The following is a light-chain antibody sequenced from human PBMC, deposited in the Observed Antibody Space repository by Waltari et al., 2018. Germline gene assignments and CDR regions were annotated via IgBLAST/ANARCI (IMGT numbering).Light chain of an antibody. CDR2: EVN. CDR3: SSYAGSNNLV. J-gene: IGLJ1*01. CDR1: SSDVGGYKF. Sequence: QSALTQPPSASGSPGQSVTISCTGTSSDVGGYKFVSWYQQHPGRAPKLMIYEVNQRPSGVPDLFSGSKSGNTASLTVSGLQAEDEADYYCSSYAGSNNLVFGTGTKVTVL. V-gene: IGLV2-8*01.